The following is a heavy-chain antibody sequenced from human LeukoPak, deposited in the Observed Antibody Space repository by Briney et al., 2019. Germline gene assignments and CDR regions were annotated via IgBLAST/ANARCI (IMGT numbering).Heavy chain of an antibody. CDR2: LSTSSSYI. CDR1: GFTFSSYS. Sequence: GGSLRLSCAASGFTFSSYSTNWVPHAPGKGLEWVSSLSTSSSYIHYADSVKGRFPISRDNAKKTLYLQNSSLRAEDTAVYCCARGASVVAGSDNAFDIWGEGTMVTVSS. J-gene: IGHJ3*02. CDR3: ARGASVVAGSDNAFDI. D-gene: IGHD6-19*01. V-gene: IGHV3-21*01.